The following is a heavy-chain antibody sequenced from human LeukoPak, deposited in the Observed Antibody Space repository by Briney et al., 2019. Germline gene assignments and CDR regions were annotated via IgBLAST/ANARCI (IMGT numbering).Heavy chain of an antibody. CDR2: IDPTDSYT. CDR1: GYRFTTYW. CDR3: ASHTTTWSPFDY. D-gene: IGHD6-13*01. V-gene: IGHV5-10-1*01. J-gene: IGHJ4*02. Sequence: RGESLKISCQGSGYRFTTYWITWVRQMPGKGLEWMGTIDPTDSYTHYSPSFQGHVTISADNSISTASLQLSTPNASDTDFYYCASHTTTWSPFDYWGQGTLVTVSS.